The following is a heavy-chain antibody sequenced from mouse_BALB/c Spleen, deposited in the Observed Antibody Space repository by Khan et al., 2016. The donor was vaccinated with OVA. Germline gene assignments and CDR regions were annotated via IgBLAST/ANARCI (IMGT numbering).Heavy chain of an antibody. CDR1: GYSITSEYA. D-gene: IGHD2-4*01. J-gene: IGHJ3*01. V-gene: IGHV3-2*02. CDR3: ARKDYDDYDPFPY. CDR2: INYSGNT. Sequence: EVQLQESGPGLVKPSQSPSLTCTVTGYSITSEYAWNWIRQFPGNKLEWMGYINYSGNTRFNPSLKSRTSITRDTSKNQFFLQLNSGTTEDTATYYCARKDYDDYDPFPYWGQGTLVTVSA.